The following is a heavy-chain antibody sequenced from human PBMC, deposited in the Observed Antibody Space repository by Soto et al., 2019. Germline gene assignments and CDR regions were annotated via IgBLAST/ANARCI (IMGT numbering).Heavy chain of an antibody. CDR3: AKDLPGGFGELAGYFDY. CDR2: ISYDGSNK. V-gene: IGHV3-30*18. D-gene: IGHD3-10*01. J-gene: IGHJ4*02. Sequence: QVQLVESGGGVVQPGRSLRLSCAASGFTFSSYGMHWVRQAPGKGLEWVAVISYDGSNKYYADSVKGRLTISRDNSKNTLYLQMNSLRAEDTAVYYCAKDLPGGFGELAGYFDYGGQGTLVTVSS. CDR1: GFTFSSYG.